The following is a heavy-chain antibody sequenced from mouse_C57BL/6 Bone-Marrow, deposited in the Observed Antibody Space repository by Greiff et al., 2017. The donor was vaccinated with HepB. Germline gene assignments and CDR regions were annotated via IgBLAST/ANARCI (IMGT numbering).Heavy chain of an antibody. V-gene: IGHV1-15*01. J-gene: IGHJ1*03. Sequence: VQLQQSGAELVRPGASVTLSCKASGYTFTDYEMHWVKQTPVHGLEWIGAIDPETGGTAYNQKFKGKAILTADKSSSTAYMELRSLSSEDSAVYYCTRSPSYGSSLYWDFDVWGTGTTVTVSS. CDR3: TRSPSYGSSLYWDFDV. CDR1: GYTFTDYE. D-gene: IGHD1-1*01. CDR2: IDPETGGT.